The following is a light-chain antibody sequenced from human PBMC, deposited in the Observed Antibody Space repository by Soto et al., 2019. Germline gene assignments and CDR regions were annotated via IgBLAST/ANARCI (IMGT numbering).Light chain of an antibody. CDR2: GAS. J-gene: IGKJ5*01. V-gene: IGKV3-20*01. CDR1: QSVSSSY. CDR3: QQYGSSPPFT. Sequence: EIVLTQSPGTLSLSPGERATLSCRASQSVSSSYLAWYQQKPGQAPRLLIYGASSRATGIPDRFSGSGSGTDFKLTISRLEPEDFAVYYCQQYGSSPPFTIGQGTRLEIK.